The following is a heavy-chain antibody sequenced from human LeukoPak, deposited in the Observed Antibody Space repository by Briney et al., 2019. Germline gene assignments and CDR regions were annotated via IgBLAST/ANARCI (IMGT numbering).Heavy chain of an antibody. CDR3: ARRGPSAYEFDY. V-gene: IGHV4-39*01. CDR2: MHYSGST. D-gene: IGHD5-12*01. J-gene: IGHJ4*02. CDR1: GDSISSSSYY. Sequence: SETLSPTCTVSGDSISSSSYYWGWIRQPPGKGLEWIGNMHYSGSTNYNPSLRSRVTISVDTSKNQFSLKLSSVTAADTAVYYCARRGPSAYEFDYWGQGTLVTVSS.